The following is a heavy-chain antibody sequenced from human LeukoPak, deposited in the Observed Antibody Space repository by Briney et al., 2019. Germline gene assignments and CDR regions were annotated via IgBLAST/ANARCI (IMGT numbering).Heavy chain of an antibody. V-gene: IGHV3-23*01. CDR3: AKRNSRQITGDPYFDY. CDR1: GFTFSSYA. Sequence: PGGSLRLSCAASGFTFSSYAMSWVRQAPGKGLEWVSAISGSGGSTYYADSVKGRFTISRDNSKNTLYLQMNSLRAEDTAVYYCAKRNSRQITGDPYFDYWGQGTLVTVSS. D-gene: IGHD7-27*01. CDR2: ISGSGGST. J-gene: IGHJ4*02.